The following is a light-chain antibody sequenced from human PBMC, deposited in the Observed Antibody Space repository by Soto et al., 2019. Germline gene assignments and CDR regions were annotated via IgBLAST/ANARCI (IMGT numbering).Light chain of an antibody. CDR3: QQYNSYPLT. CDR1: QSVGTW. V-gene: IGKV1-5*01. Sequence: DIQMTQSPSTLSASVGDRVTITCRASQSVGTWLAWYQQKPGKPPTLLIYDASNLESGVPSKFSGSGSGTDFTLTISSLQPEDFATYYCQQYNSYPLTFGGGTKVDIK. CDR2: DAS. J-gene: IGKJ4*01.